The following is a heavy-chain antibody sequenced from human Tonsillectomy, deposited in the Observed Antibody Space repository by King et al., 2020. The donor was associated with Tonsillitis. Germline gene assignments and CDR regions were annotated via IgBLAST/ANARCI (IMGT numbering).Heavy chain of an antibody. CDR1: GGSISPHF. J-gene: IGHJ6*03. CDR2: ISYAGNT. V-gene: IGHV4-59*11. Sequence: PLQESGPGLVRASGHLSLTCSVSGGSISPHFWTWIRQAPGQGLEWIGSISYAGNTNDNPSLQSRVTISVDTSKRQFSLKLSSVTAADTAVYYCARDVVVAHMDVWGKGTTVTVSS. D-gene: IGHD2-15*01. CDR3: ARDVVVAHMDV.